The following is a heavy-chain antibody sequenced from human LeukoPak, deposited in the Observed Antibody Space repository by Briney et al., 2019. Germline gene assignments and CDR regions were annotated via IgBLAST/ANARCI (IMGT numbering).Heavy chain of an antibody. D-gene: IGHD6-13*01. CDR2: MYHSGNT. V-gene: IGHV4-38-2*02. CDR1: GYSISSGYY. CDR3: ASVHSSSWFDY. J-gene: IGHJ4*02. Sequence: SETLSLTCTVSGYSISSGYYWGWIRQPPGKGLEWIGSMYHSGNTYYNPSLKSRVTISVDTSKNQFSLKLSSVTAADTAVYYCASVHSSSWFDYWGQGTLVTVSS.